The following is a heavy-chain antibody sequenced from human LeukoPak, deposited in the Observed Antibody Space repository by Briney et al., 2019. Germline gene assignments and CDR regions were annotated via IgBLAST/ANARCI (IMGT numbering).Heavy chain of an antibody. CDR1: GFTFSSYG. CDR3: AKDDYYDTSGYRA. J-gene: IGHJ5*02. CDR2: ISYDVGKK. Sequence: GGSLRLSCAASGFTFSSYGMHWVRQAPGKGLEWVAVISYDVGKKYYADSVKGRFTISRDNSKNTLYLQMNSLRAEDTAVYYCAKDDYYDTSGYRAWGQGTLVTVSS. V-gene: IGHV3-30*18. D-gene: IGHD3-22*01.